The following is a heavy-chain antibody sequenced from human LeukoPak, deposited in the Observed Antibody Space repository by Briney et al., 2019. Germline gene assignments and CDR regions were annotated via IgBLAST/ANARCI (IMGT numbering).Heavy chain of an antibody. CDR1: GFTVSSKY. CDR3: AMYSSAWYAVY. D-gene: IGHD6-19*01. Sequence: PGGSLRLSCAASGFTVSSKYMGWVRQAPGKGLEWVSVIHPGGTIYYADSVKGTFTISRDNFKNTLYLEMNTLRVEDTAVYYCAMYSSAWYAVYWGQGTLVTVSS. CDR2: IHPGGTI. J-gene: IGHJ4*02. V-gene: IGHV3-66*01.